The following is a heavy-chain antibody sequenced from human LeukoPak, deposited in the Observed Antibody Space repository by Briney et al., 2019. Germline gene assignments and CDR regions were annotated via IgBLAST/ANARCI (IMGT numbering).Heavy chain of an antibody. D-gene: IGHD6-6*01. Sequence: GGSLRLSCAASGFTFSNAWMSWVRQAPGKGLEWVGRIKSKTDGGTTDYAAPVKGRFTISRDDSKNTLYLQMNSLKTEDTAVYYCTAKYYSSSVDYWGQGTLVTVSS. CDR1: GFTFSNAW. CDR3: TAKYYSSSVDY. J-gene: IGHJ4*02. CDR2: IKSKTDGGTT. V-gene: IGHV3-15*01.